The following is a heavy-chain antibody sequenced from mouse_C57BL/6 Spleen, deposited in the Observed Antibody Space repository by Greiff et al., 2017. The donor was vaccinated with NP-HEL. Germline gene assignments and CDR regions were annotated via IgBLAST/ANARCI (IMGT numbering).Heavy chain of an antibody. CDR2: ISYGGSN. D-gene: IGHD1-1*01. J-gene: IGHJ1*03. CDR1: GYSITSGYY. V-gene: IGHV3-6*01. CDR3: ARKSTTVPSYFDV. Sequence: EVKLMESGPGLVKPSQSLSLTCSVTGYSITSGYYWNWIRQFPGNKLEWMGYISYGGSNNYNPTLKNRISITGDTSKNKFFLKLNYVTTEDTATYYCARKSTTVPSYFDVWGTGTTVTVSS.